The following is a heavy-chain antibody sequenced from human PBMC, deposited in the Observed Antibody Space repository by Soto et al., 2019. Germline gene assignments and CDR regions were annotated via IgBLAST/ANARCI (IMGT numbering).Heavy chain of an antibody. CDR2: ISSSSGTK. Sequence: EVQLVESGGGLVQPGGSLRLSCAASGFTFISYSMNWVRQAPGKGLEWVSYISSSSGTKYYADSVKGRFTISRDNAKNPLYLQMNSLSDEGTAVYYSARDRGKYYFDHWGQGALVTVS. V-gene: IGHV3-48*02. J-gene: IGHJ4*02. D-gene: IGHD3-10*01. CDR3: ARDRGKYYFDH. CDR1: GFTFISYS.